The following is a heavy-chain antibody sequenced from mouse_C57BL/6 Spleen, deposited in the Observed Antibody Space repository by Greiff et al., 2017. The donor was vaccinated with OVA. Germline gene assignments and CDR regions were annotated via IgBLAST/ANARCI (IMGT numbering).Heavy chain of an antibody. Sequence: QVQLKQSGAELAKPGASVKLSCKASGYTFTSYWMHWVKQRPGQGLEWIGYINPSSGYTKYNQKFKDKATLTADKSSSTAYMQLSSLTYEDSAVYYCARTYGSSGWYFDVWGTGTTVTVSS. J-gene: IGHJ1*03. CDR3: ARTYGSSGWYFDV. D-gene: IGHD1-1*01. CDR1: GYTFTSYW. CDR2: INPSSGYT. V-gene: IGHV1-7*01.